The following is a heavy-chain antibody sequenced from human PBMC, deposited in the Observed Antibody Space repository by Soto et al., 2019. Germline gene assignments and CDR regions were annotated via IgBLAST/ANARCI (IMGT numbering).Heavy chain of an antibody. CDR1: RSSISGHH. CDR3: ARDTQIWFDP. V-gene: IGHV4-4*07. CDR2: IYRSGSA. J-gene: IGHJ5*02. Sequence: LSKTLALTCTVYRSSISGHHWSWIRQPAGKGLEWIGRIYRSGSANFNPSLKSRVTMSVDTSKNQFSLNLRSVTAADTAGYFCARDTQIWFDPWGQGALVTVS.